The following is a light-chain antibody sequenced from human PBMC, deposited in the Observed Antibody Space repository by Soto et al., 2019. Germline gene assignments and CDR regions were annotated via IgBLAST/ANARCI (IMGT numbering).Light chain of an antibody. Sequence: EIVLTQSPATLSLSPGERAILSYRASQSLSTFLAWFQRSPGLPPKLLIYNASIRPTGIPARFSSSGSGTDFTLTICSLEHEDFAVYYCQQRGDWPPITFGQGTRLEI. CDR3: QQRGDWPPIT. V-gene: IGKV3-11*01. J-gene: IGKJ5*01. CDR2: NAS. CDR1: QSLSTF.